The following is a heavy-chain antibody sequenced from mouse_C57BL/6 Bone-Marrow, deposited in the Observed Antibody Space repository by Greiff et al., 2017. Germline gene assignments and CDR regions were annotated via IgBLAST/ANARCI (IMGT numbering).Heavy chain of an antibody. D-gene: IGHD2-1*01. Sequence: VQLQQSGPGLVQPSQCLSITCTVSGFSLTSYGVPWVRQSPGKGLEWLGVIWSGGSTDYYAAFITRLGISKDNSKSQVFFKMNSLQADDTAIYYCARNYDYGNSYWYFDVWGTGTTVTVSS. CDR2: IWSGGST. CDR3: ARNYDYGNSYWYFDV. J-gene: IGHJ1*03. CDR1: GFSLTSYG. V-gene: IGHV2-2*01.